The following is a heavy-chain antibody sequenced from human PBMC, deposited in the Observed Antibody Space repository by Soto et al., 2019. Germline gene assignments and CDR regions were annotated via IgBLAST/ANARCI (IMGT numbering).Heavy chain of an antibody. Sequence: PXQTLSLPCAISGCSVSSNSAAWNLIRQSPSRGLEWLGRTYYRSKWYNDYAVSVKSRITINPDTSKNQFSLQLNSVTPEDTAVYYCARYSGSYYDYWGQGTLVTVSS. D-gene: IGHD1-26*01. V-gene: IGHV6-1*01. J-gene: IGHJ4*02. CDR3: ARYSGSYYDY. CDR1: GCSVSSNSAA. CDR2: TYYRSKWYN.